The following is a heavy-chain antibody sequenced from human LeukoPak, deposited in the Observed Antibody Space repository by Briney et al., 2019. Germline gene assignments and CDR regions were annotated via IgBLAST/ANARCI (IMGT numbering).Heavy chain of an antibody. V-gene: IGHV4-4*09. CDR1: GGSISGYY. CDR3: AQRQGPMSGTYDYFDP. J-gene: IGHJ5*02. D-gene: IGHD1-26*01. Sequence: SEALSLTCTVSGGSISGYYWSWIRQPPGQGLEWIAYIHSNGYTNYNPSLRSRVTISVDPSKNQFSLTVTPVTAADTAIYYCAQRQGPMSGTYDYFDPWGQGALVTVSS. CDR2: IHSNGYT.